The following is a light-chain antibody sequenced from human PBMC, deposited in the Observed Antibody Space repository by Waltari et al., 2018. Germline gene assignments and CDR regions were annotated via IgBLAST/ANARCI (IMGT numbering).Light chain of an antibody. CDR3: QQYYRVPLT. V-gene: IGKV4-1*01. CDR1: QGILDGSNNRNS. Sequence: DIVMTQSPDSLAVSLGERATINCKSSQGILDGSNNRNSLAWYQQKPEQSPNLLIYWASTRESGVPDRFSGSGSGTDFSLTISSLQAEDVAVYYCQQYYRVPLTFGGGTKIEIK. CDR2: WAS. J-gene: IGKJ4*01.